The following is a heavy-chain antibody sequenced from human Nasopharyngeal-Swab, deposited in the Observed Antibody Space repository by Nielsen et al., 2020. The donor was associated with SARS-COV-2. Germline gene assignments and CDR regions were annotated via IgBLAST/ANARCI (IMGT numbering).Heavy chain of an antibody. CDR3: ARGDTIFGKGSYDAFDI. Sequence: SVKVSCKDSGGTFSRYAISWVRQAPGQGLEWMGGIIPIFGTANYAQKFQGRVTITADKSTSTAYMELSSLRSEDTAVYYCARGDTIFGKGSYDAFDIWGQGTMVTVSS. J-gene: IGHJ3*02. V-gene: IGHV1-69*06. CDR2: IIPIFGTA. D-gene: IGHD3-3*01. CDR1: GGTFSRYA.